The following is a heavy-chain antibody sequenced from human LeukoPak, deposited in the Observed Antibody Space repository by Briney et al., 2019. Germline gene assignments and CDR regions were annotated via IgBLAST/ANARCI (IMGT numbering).Heavy chain of an antibody. CDR3: ARSGRGVDSFYFYMDV. J-gene: IGHJ6*03. Sequence: SGGSLRLSCAASGFTVSSNFMSWVRQAPGKGLEWVANIKHDGSEKQDGSEKNYVDSVKGRFTISRDNAKNSLYLQMNSLRAEDTAVYYCARSGRGVDSFYFYMDVWGKGTTVTVSS. V-gene: IGHV3-7*01. CDR2: IKHDGSEKQDGSEK. CDR1: GFTVSSNF. D-gene: IGHD3-10*01.